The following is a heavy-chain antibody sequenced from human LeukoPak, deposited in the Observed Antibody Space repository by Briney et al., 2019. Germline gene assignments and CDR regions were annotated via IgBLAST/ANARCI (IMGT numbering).Heavy chain of an antibody. J-gene: IGHJ4*02. CDR1: GFTFSSDA. CDR3: AKDRGRTWVQVAD. V-gene: IGHV3-23*01. D-gene: IGHD2-15*01. Sequence: GGSLRLSCIGTGFTFSSDAMGWVRQAPGKGLEWVSGISGSGGSTYYADSVKGRFTISRDNSKNTLYLQMNSLRVEDTAVYYCAKDRGRTWVQVADWGQGTLVTVSS. CDR2: ISGSGGST.